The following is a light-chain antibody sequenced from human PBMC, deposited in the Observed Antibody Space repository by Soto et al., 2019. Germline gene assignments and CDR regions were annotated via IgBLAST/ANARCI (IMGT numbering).Light chain of an antibody. J-gene: IGKJ3*01. V-gene: IGKV3-20*01. CDR1: QSINSRY. Sequence: EIVLTQSPGTLSLSPGERATLSCRASQSINSRYLAWYQQKPGQAPRLLIYGATSRATGIPDRFSGSGSGTAFTLSVSRLELESFAVYYGQQFGSSPGFTFGPGTKVDIK. CDR3: QQFGSSPGFT. CDR2: GAT.